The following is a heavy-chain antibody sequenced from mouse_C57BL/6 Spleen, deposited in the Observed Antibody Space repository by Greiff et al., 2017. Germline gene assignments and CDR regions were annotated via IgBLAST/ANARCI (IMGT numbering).Heavy chain of an antibody. D-gene: IGHD2-3*01. J-gene: IGHJ2*01. CDR1: GYSITSGYY. CDR2: ISYDGSN. V-gene: IGHV3-6*01. CDR3: ARDGYYSLFDY. Sequence: EVQLQESGPGLVKPSQSLSLTCSVTGYSITSGYYWNWIRQFPGNKLEWMGYISYDGSNNYNPSLKNRISITRDTSKNQFFLKLNSVTTEDTATYYCARDGYYSLFDYWGQGTTLTVSS.